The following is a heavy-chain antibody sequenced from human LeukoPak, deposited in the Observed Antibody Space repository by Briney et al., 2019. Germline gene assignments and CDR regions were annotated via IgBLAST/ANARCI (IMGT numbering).Heavy chain of an antibody. D-gene: IGHD2-15*01. V-gene: IGHV4-39*01. CDR3: ARLELRSRYYYYGMDV. CDR1: GGSISSSSYY. J-gene: IGHJ6*02. CDR2: IYYSGST. Sequence: SETLSLTCTVSGGSISSSSYYWGWIRQPPGKGLEWIGSIYYSGSTYYNPSLKSRVTISVGTSKNQFSLKLSSVTAADTAVYYCARLELRSRYYYYGMDVWGQGTTVTVSS.